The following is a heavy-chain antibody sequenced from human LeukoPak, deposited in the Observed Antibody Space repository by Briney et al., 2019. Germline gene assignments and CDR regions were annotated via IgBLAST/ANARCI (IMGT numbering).Heavy chain of an antibody. CDR2: VTDSGSRT. D-gene: IGHD3-22*01. V-gene: IGHV3-23*01. CDR3: ARAPYDSSGYYYDQ. CDR1: GFIFNKYA. Sequence: GGSLRLSCAASGFIFNKYAMNWVRQAPGKGLEWVSLVTDSGSRTYFAYSVKGRFTISRDNSKNTLYLQMESMRAEDTAVYYCARAPYDSSGYYYDQWGQGTLVTVSS. J-gene: IGHJ5*02.